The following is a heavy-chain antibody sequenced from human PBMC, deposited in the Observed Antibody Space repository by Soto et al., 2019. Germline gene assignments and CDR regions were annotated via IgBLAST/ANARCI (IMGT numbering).Heavy chain of an antibody. J-gene: IGHJ5*02. CDR2: IYYSGST. V-gene: IGHV4-59*01. D-gene: IGHD3-9*01. CDR1: GGSISSYY. CDR3: ARAGRDWDNWFDP. Sequence: SVTLSLTCSVSGGSISSYYWSWIRQPPGKGLEWIGYIYYSGSTNYNPSLKSRVTISVDTSKNQFSLKLSSVTAADTAVYYCARAGRDWDNWFDPWGQGTLVTVSS.